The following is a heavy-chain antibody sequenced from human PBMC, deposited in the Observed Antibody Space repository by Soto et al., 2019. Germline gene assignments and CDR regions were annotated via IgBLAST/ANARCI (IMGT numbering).Heavy chain of an antibody. CDR1: GGSISSSSCY. D-gene: IGHD6-13*01. Sequence: LSLTCTVSGGSISSSSCYWGWIRQPPGKGLEWIGSIYYSGSTYYNPSLKSRVTISVDTSKNQFSLKLSSVTAADTAVYYCARRHSSSWYLDYWGQRPPVTAPS. CDR2: IYYSGST. CDR3: ARRHSSSWYLDY. V-gene: IGHV4-39*01. J-gene: IGHJ4*02.